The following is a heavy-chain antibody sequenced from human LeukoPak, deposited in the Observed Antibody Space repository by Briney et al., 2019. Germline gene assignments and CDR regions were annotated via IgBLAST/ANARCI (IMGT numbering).Heavy chain of an antibody. J-gene: IGHJ4*02. V-gene: IGHV1-2*02. Sequence: ASVKVSCKASGYTFTGYYMHWVRQAPGQGLEWMGWINPNSGGTNYAQKFQGRVTMTRDTSISTAYMELSRLRSGDTAVYYCARIVLDCGGDCYPFDYWGQGTLVTVSS. D-gene: IGHD2-21*02. CDR2: INPNSGGT. CDR1: GYTFTGYY. CDR3: ARIVLDCGGDCYPFDY.